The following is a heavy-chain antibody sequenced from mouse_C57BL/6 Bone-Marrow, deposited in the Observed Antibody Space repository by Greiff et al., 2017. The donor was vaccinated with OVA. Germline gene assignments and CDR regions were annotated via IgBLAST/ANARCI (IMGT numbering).Heavy chain of an antibody. CDR1: GYTFTDYY. CDR3: ASPLTGTKYYYAMDY. J-gene: IGHJ4*01. D-gene: IGHD4-1*01. V-gene: IGHV1-75*01. CDR2: IFPGSGST. Sequence: QVQLQQSGPELVKPGASVKISCKASGYTFTDYYINWVKQRPGQGLEWIGWIFPGSGSTYYNEKFKGKATLTVDKSSSTAYMLLSSLTSEDSAVYFCASPLTGTKYYYAMDYWGQGTSVTVSS.